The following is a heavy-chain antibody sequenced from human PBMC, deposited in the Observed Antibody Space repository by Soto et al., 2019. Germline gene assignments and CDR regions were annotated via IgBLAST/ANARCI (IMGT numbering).Heavy chain of an antibody. CDR2: IYWDDYK. D-gene: IGHD2-8*02. CDR3: AHSDVVLVARHTFDI. V-gene: IGHV2-5*02. Sequence: QITLKESGPTLVKPTQTLTLTCTFSGLSLSTSGVGVGWIRQPPGKALEWLALIYWDDYKDYNPSLKSRLTIAMDTTKNQVVLTMTNRDPVDTAAYYCAHSDVVLVARHTFDIWGQGTMVTVSS. J-gene: IGHJ3*02. CDR1: GLSLSTSGVG.